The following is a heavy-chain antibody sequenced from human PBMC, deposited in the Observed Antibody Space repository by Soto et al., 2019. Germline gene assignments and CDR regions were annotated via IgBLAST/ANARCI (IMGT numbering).Heavy chain of an antibody. J-gene: IGHJ6*02. CDR1: GDSVSSNSAA. CDR2: TYYKSKRNN. D-gene: IGHD3-10*01. Sequence: PSQTLSLTCAISGDSVSSNSAAWNWIRQSPSRGLEWLGRTYYKSKRNNDYALSVKSRITINPDTSKHQLSLHLYSVTPEDTAVYCCPGITWFRGMDVWGQGNHGTVSS. V-gene: IGHV6-1*01. CDR3: PGITWFRGMDV.